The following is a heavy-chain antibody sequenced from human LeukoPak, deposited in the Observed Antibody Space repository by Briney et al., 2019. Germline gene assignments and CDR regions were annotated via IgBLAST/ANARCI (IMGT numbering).Heavy chain of an antibody. CDR3: ARVEHVLLWFGELLRY. CDR1: GYTFTGYY. J-gene: IGHJ4*02. D-gene: IGHD3-10*01. Sequence: GASVKVSCKASGYTFTGYYMHWVRQAPGQGLEWMGWINPNSGGTNYAQKFQGRATMTRDTSISTAYMELSRLRSDDTAVYYCARVEHVLLWFGELLRYWGQGTLVTVSS. V-gene: IGHV1-2*02. CDR2: INPNSGGT.